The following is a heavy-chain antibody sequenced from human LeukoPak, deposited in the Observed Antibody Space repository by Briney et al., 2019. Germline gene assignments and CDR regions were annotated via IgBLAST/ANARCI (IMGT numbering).Heavy chain of an antibody. CDR2: INPNSGGT. CDR3: ASDGIVGAPWGWFDP. Sequence: ASVKVSCKASGYTFTGYYMHWVRQAPGQGLEWMGWINPNSGGTNYAQKFQGRVTMTRDTSISTAYMELSRLRSGDTAVYYCASDGIVGAPWGWFDPWGQGTLVTVSS. CDR1: GYTFTGYY. D-gene: IGHD1-26*01. J-gene: IGHJ5*02. V-gene: IGHV1-2*02.